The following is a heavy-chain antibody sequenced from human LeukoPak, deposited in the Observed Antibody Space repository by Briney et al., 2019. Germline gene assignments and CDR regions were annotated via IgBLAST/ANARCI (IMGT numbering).Heavy chain of an antibody. V-gene: IGHV4-59*12. Sequence: SETLSLTCTVSGGSISSYYWSWVRQPPGKGLEYIGYISYSGSTNYDPSLKSRLTISLDTSKNQFYLKLSSVTAADTAVYYCAREMVRGARPFDYWGQGTLVTVSS. CDR2: ISYSGST. J-gene: IGHJ4*02. CDR3: AREMVRGARPFDY. CDR1: GGSISSYY. D-gene: IGHD3-10*01.